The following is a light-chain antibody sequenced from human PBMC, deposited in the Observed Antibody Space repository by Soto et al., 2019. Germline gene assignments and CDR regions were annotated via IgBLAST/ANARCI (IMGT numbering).Light chain of an antibody. CDR2: WAS. J-gene: IGKJ5*01. CDR3: QQYHSVPIT. Sequence: DIVMTQSPDSLAVSLCERATINCKSSQRVFFSSNNKNYIAWYQQKLGQPPKLLIYWASTRESGVPDRFSGSGSGTDFTLTISSLQAEDVAVYYCQQYHSVPITFGQGTRLEIK. CDR1: QRVFFSSNNKNY. V-gene: IGKV4-1*01.